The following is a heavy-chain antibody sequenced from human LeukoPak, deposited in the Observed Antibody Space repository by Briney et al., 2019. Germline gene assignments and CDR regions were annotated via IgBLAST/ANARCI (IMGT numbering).Heavy chain of an antibody. CDR2: FYYSRST. V-gene: IGHV4-39*01. Sequence: SETLSLTCTVSGGSVSSSSDYWGWIRQPPGKGLEWIGSFYYSRSTYYNPALKCRVTISVDTSKNQFSLKLSSVTAADTAVYYCANLYNSGSYFGYWGQGTLVTVSS. J-gene: IGHJ4*02. CDR3: ANLYNSGSYFGY. CDR1: GGSVSSSSDY. D-gene: IGHD3-10*01.